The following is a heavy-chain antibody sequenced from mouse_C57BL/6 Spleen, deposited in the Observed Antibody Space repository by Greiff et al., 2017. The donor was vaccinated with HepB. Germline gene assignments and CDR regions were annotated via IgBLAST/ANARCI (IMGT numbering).Heavy chain of an antibody. J-gene: IGHJ2*01. CDR3: AREETAQALYYFDY. V-gene: IGHV1-50*01. D-gene: IGHD3-2*02. CDR2: IDPSDSYT. Sequence: QVQLQQPGAELVKPGASVKLSCKASGYTFTSYWMQWVKQRPGQGLEWIGEIDPSDSYTNYNQKFKGKATLTVDTSSSTAYMQLSSLTSEDSAVYYCAREETAQALYYFDYWGQGTPLTVSS. CDR1: GYTFTSYW.